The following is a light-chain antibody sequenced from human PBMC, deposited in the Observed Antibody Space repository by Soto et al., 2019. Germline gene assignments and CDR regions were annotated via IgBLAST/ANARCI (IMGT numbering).Light chain of an antibody. V-gene: IGKV3-11*01. CDR3: QQRSNWPPWT. Sequence: EIVVTQSRCTRSFSRWERATLSGSASQSVSSYLAFYQQKPGQAPRLLIYDASNRATGIPARFSGSGSGTDFALTIIRLEPEDFAVYYCQQRSNWPPWTFGQGTKVDI. J-gene: IGKJ1*01. CDR1: QSVSSY. CDR2: DAS.